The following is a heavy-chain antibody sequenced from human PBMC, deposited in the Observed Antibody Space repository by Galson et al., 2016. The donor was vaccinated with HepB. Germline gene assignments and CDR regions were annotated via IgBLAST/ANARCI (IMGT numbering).Heavy chain of an antibody. Sequence: SLRLSCAASGFAFSSYAINWVRQTPGKGLEWISSIGLSGAPTYYADSVKGRFSISRDNSKNTLYLEMSSLRVDDSAIYYCAKPYTSGWLTSFDYWGQGSLVTVSS. V-gene: IGHV3-23*01. CDR1: GFAFSSYA. CDR3: AKPYTSGWLTSFDY. J-gene: IGHJ4*02. CDR2: IGLSGAPT. D-gene: IGHD6-19*01.